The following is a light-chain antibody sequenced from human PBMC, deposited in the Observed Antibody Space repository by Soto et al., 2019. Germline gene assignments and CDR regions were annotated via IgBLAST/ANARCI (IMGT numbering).Light chain of an antibody. V-gene: IGKV3-15*01. CDR3: QQYNKWPLT. CDR1: QTVYSN. CDR2: GAS. J-gene: IGKJ4*01. Sequence: EIVMAQSPATLSVSPGEGATLSCRASQTVYSNLAWYQQKPGQAPRLLIDGASTRATSIPARFSGSGSGTEFTLTISSLQSEDFAVYYCQQYNKWPLTFGGGTKVEIK.